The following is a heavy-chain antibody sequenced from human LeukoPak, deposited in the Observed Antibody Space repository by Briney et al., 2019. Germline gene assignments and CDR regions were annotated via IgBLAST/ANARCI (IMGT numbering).Heavy chain of an antibody. V-gene: IGHV3-30-3*01. CDR1: GFTFSNYA. Sequence: GGSLRLSCATSGFTFSNYAMNWVRQAPGKGLEWVAILSSDGSNEYYADSVKGRFTISRDNTKNSLYLQMDSLTAEDTAVYYCARDLSSRDGYWGQGTLVTVSS. CDR3: ARDLSSRDGY. CDR2: LSSDGSNE. D-gene: IGHD6-13*01. J-gene: IGHJ4*02.